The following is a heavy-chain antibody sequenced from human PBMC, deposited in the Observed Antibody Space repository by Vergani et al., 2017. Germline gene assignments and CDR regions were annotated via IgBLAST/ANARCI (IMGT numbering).Heavy chain of an antibody. J-gene: IGHJ4*02. CDR3: ARGVRPEWLLQYYFDY. CDR1: GGSISSGSYY. D-gene: IGHD3-22*01. CDR2: IYYSGST. V-gene: IGHV4-61*01. Sequence: QLQLQESGPGLVKPSETLSLTCTVSGGSISSGSYYWSWIRQPPGKGLEWLGYIYYSGSTNSNPSRKSRVTISVDTSKNQFSLKLSSVTAADTAVYYCARGVRPEWLLQYYFDYWGQGTLVTVSS.